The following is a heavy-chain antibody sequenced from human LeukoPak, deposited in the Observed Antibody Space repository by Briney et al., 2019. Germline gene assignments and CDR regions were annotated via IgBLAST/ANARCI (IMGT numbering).Heavy chain of an antibody. J-gene: IGHJ3*02. D-gene: IGHD6-13*01. CDR3: ARDIAAAMAAFDI. CDR1: GFIFSSYW. V-gene: IGHV3-7*01. CDR2: INQDGSEK. Sequence: GGSLRLSCAASGFIFSSYWMSWVRQAPGKGLEWVAHINQDGSEKYYVDSVKGRFTISRDNAKNSLYLQMNSLRAEDTAVYYCARDIAAAMAAFDIWGQGTMVTVSS.